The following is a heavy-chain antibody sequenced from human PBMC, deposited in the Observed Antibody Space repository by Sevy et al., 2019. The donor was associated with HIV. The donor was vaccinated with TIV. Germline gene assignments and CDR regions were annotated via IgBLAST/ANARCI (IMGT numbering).Heavy chain of an antibody. Sequence: SETLSLTCAVYGGSFSGYYWSWIRQPPGKGLEWIGEINHSGSTNYNPSLKSRVTISVDTSKNQFSLKLGSVTAADTAVYYCARGQGGSSWQTDFDYWGQGTLVTVSS. CDR2: INHSGST. J-gene: IGHJ4*02. CDR1: GGSFSGYY. CDR3: ARGQGGSSWQTDFDY. V-gene: IGHV4-34*01. D-gene: IGHD6-13*01.